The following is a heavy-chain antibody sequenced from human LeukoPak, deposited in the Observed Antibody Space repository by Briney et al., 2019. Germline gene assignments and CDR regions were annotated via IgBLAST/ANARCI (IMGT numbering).Heavy chain of an antibody. V-gene: IGHV4-30-4*08. D-gene: IGHD3-10*01. CDR1: GGSISSGDYY. J-gene: IGHJ5*02. CDR3: ARLRGGYYYGSGSSLGP. CDR2: INHSGST. Sequence: SQTLSLTCTVSGGSISSGDYYWSWIRQPPGKGLEWIGEINHSGSTNYNPSLKSRVTISVDTSKNQFSLKLSSVTAADTAVYYCARLRGGYYYGSGSSLGPWGQGTLVTVSS.